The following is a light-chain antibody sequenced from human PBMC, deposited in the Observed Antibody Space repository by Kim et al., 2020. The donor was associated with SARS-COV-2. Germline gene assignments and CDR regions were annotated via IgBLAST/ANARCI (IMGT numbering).Light chain of an antibody. CDR2: KDS. V-gene: IGLV3-27*01. Sequence: PGRAARFPCSGEVLAKKYARWFQQKPGQAPVLVIYKDSDRPSGIPERFSGSSSGTTVTLTISGAQVENEADYYCYSAADHNLGVFGGGTQLTDL. CDR1: VLAKKY. CDR3: YSAADHNLGV. J-gene: IGLJ2*01.